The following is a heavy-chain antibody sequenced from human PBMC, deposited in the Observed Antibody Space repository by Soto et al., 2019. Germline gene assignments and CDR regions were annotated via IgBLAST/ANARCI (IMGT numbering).Heavy chain of an antibody. V-gene: IGHV3-43*01. Sequence: PGGSLRLSCAASGFTFDDYTMHWVRQAPGKGLEWVSLISWDGGSTYYADSVKGRFTISRDNSKNSLYLQMNSLRTEDTALYYCAKQAPRRTHYYPRESGALGPWGQCTLV. J-gene: IGHJ5*02. CDR2: ISWDGGST. D-gene: IGHD1-26*01. CDR1: GFTFDDYT. CDR3: AKQAPRRTHYYPRESGALGP.